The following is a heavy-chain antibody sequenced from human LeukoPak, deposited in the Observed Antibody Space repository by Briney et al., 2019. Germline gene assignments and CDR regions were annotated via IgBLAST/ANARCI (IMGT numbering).Heavy chain of an antibody. Sequence: GGSLRLSCAASGFTFDDYAMHWVRQAPGEGLEWVSLISGDGGSTYYADSVKGRFTISRDNSKNSLYLQMNSLRTEDTALYYCAKDLGGSSSWYRYYGMDVWGQGTTVTVSS. D-gene: IGHD6-13*01. V-gene: IGHV3-43*02. CDR1: GFTFDDYA. J-gene: IGHJ6*02. CDR3: AKDLGGSSSWYRYYGMDV. CDR2: ISGDGGST.